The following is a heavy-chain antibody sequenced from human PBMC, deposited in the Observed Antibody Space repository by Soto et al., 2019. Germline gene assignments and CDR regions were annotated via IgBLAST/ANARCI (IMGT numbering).Heavy chain of an antibody. Sequence: SETLSLTCTVSGGSISSYYWSWIRQPPGKGLEWIGYIYYSGRTHYNPSLKSRVTISVDTSKKQISLKLSSVTAADSAVYYCASGGWTYDILTGYYLWGQGTMVTVSS. CDR2: IYYSGRT. CDR3: ASGGWTYDILTGYYL. CDR1: GGSISSYY. D-gene: IGHD3-9*01. J-gene: IGHJ3*01. V-gene: IGHV4-59*01.